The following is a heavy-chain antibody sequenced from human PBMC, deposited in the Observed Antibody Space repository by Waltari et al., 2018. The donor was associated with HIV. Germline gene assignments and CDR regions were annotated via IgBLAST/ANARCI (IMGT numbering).Heavy chain of an antibody. V-gene: IGHV4-39*07. CDR1: GGSISSSRYY. J-gene: IGHJ4*02. CDR3: ARVPYYYDSSGYTV. CDR2: IYYSGST. Sequence: QLQLQESGPGLVKPSETLSLTCTVPGGSISSSRYYWGWICKPPGKGLEWIGSIYYSGSTYYNPSLKSRVTISVDTSKNQFSLKLSSVTAADTAVYYCARVPYYYDSSGYTVWGQGTLVTVSS. D-gene: IGHD3-22*01.